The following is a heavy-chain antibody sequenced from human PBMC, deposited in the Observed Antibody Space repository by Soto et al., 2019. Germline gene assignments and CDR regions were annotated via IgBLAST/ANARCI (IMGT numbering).Heavy chain of an antibody. D-gene: IGHD2-21*02. V-gene: IGHV1-69*13. Sequence: ASVKVSCKASGGTFSSYAISWVRQAPGQGLEWMGGIIPIFGTANYAQKFQGRVTITADESTSKAYMELSSLRSEDTAVYYCARDRIPTYCGGDCYPYYFDYWGQGTLVTVSS. CDR1: GGTFSSYA. CDR2: IIPIFGTA. CDR3: ARDRIPTYCGGDCYPYYFDY. J-gene: IGHJ4*02.